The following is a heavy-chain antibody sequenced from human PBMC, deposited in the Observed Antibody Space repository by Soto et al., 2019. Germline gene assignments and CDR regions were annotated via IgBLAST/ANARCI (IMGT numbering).Heavy chain of an antibody. Sequence: XETLSLTCAVSGDSVSSVNYFWTWSHQPRGGGLEWIGYISNSGISKYNPSLKSRAAMSQDTSKNQFALNRHLVTAADTAVYFRSRGERNSSSAYRFDPWGQGALVTVSS. CDR3: SRGERNSSSAYRFDP. CDR1: GDSVSSVNYF. D-gene: IGHD1-26*01. CDR2: ISNSGIS. J-gene: IGHJ5*02. V-gene: IGHV4-61*01.